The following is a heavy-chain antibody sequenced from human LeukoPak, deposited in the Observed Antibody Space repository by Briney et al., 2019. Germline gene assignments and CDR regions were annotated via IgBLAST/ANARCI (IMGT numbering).Heavy chain of an antibody. CDR3: GRAFPPLRTSSAGDL. J-gene: IGHJ4*02. Sequence: GGSLRHSCSASGFTFSDYDMNWVRQAAGRGLEWVSSISGLSTHIYYVDSVKGRFSISRDNAKNSVYLQMNSLGVEDTAIYYCGRAFPPLRTSSAGDLWGQGILVTVSS. CDR1: GFTFSDYD. V-gene: IGHV3-69-1*02. CDR2: ISGLSTHI. D-gene: IGHD3-16*01.